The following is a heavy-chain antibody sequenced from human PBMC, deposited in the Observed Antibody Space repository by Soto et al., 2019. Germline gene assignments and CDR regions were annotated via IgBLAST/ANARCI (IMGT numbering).Heavy chain of an antibody. CDR3: ASSQDGYNWNYFDH. D-gene: IGHD1-20*01. CDR2: VFYTGFT. Sequence: SETLSLTCAVSRGSISGSYYYWGWLRQSPGRGPEWIGSVFYTGFTSYNPSLESRVSVSVDTSKNQFSLKVSAVTAADTAVYYCASSQDGYNWNYFDHWGQGALVNVSS. CDR1: RGSISGSYYY. V-gene: IGHV4-39*01. J-gene: IGHJ4*02.